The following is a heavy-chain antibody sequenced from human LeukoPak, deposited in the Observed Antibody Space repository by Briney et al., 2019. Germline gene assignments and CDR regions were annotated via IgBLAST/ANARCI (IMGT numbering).Heavy chain of an antibody. CDR3: ATYLVDY. CDR1: GFTFSNAW. D-gene: IGHD2/OR15-2a*01. V-gene: IGHV3-30-3*01. Sequence: GGSLRLSCAASGFTFSNAWMSWVRRAPGKGLEWVAVISDDGTKEYYADSVKGRFTISRDNSRNTVYTSKSTLFLQMNSLRPEDTAVYYCATYLVDYWGQGTLVTVSS. CDR2: ISDDGTKE. J-gene: IGHJ4*02.